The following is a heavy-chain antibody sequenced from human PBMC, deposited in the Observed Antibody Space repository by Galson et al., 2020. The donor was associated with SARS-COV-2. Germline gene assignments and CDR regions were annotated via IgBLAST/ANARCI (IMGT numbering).Heavy chain of an antibody. Sequence: SETLSLTCAVYGGSFSGYSWSWIRQPPGKGLEWIGQINHSGSTNYNPSLKSRVTISVDTSKNQFSLKLSSVTAADTAVYYCARGRCGYKYRGDDYWGQGSQVTDSS. V-gene: IGHV4-34*01. CDR3: ARGRCGYKYRGDDY. CDR1: GGSFSGYS. J-gene: IGHJ4*02. CDR2: INHSGST. D-gene: IGHD5-12*01.